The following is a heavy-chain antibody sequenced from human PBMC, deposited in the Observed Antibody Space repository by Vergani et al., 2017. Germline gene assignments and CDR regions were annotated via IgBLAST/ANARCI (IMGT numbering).Heavy chain of an antibody. CDR2: IDPSDSYT. Sequence: EVQLVQSGAEVKKPGESLRISCKGSGYSFTSYWISWVRQMPGQGLEWMGRIDPSDSYTNYSPSFQGHVTISADKSISTAYLQWSSLKASDTAMYYCARSPLTALRPIVENAFDIWGQGTMVTVSS. V-gene: IGHV5-10-1*03. D-gene: IGHD1-26*01. J-gene: IGHJ3*02. CDR1: GYSFTSYW. CDR3: ARSPLTALRPIVENAFDI.